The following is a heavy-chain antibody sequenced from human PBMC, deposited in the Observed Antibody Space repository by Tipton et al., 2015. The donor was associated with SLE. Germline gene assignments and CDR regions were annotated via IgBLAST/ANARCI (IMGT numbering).Heavy chain of an antibody. D-gene: IGHD3-10*01. CDR2: ISSSSSYI. V-gene: IGHV3-21*01. CDR1: GFTFSSYS. J-gene: IGHJ2*01. Sequence: GSLRLSCAASGFTFSSYSMNWVRQAPGKGLEWVSSISSSSSYIYYADSVKGRFTISRDNAKNSLYLQMNSLRAEDTAVDYCARGNPQLGTMGRGVIITHEACWYFDLWGRGTLVTVSS. CDR3: ARGNPQLGTMGRGVIITHEACWYFDL.